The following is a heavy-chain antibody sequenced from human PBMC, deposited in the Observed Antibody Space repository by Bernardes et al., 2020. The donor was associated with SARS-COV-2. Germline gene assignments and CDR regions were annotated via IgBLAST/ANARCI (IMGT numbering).Heavy chain of an antibody. CDR2: IRSKPYGGTT. V-gene: IGHV3-49*04. D-gene: IGHD1-26*01. CDR3: AGSFYAFYLDY. J-gene: IGHJ4*02. CDR1: GFTFSSYS. Sequence: GGSLRLSCAASGFTFSSYSMNWVRQAPGKGLEWVGVIRSKPYGGTTEYAASVKGRFIISRDDSKSFVYLQMNSLKIEDTAVYFCAGSFYAFYLDYWGQGTPVTVSS.